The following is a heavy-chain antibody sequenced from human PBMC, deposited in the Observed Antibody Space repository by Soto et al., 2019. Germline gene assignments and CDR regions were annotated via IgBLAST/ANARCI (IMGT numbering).Heavy chain of an antibody. CDR2: IYHSGST. CDR1: GYSISSGYY. Sequence: PSETLSLTCAVSGYSISSGYYWCFIRQPPGKGLEWIGSIYHSGSTYYNPSLKSRVTISVDTSKNQFSLKLSSVTAADTAVYYCASQGVGATRFDYWGQGTLVTVSS. CDR3: ASQGVGATRFDY. J-gene: IGHJ4*02. D-gene: IGHD1-26*01. V-gene: IGHV4-38-2*01.